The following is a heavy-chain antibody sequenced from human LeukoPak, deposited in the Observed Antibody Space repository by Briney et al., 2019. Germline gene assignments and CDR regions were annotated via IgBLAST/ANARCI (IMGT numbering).Heavy chain of an antibody. CDR2: IYWSDDK. Sequence: ESGPTLVKPTQTLTLTGNFSGFQLSTSGGGLGGIRQPPGKALGGLALIYWSDDKRYSPSLKSRLTITKDTSKNQVVLTMTNMDPVDTATYYCAHRGQYQLLYTFDYWGQGTLVTVSS. V-gene: IGHV2-5*01. D-gene: IGHD2-2*02. J-gene: IGHJ4*02. CDR1: GFQLSTSGGG. CDR3: AHRGQYQLLYTFDY.